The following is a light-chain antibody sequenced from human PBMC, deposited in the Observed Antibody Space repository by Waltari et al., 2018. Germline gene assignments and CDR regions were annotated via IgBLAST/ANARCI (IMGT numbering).Light chain of an antibody. Sequence: QLVLTQSPSASASLGASVKLTCTLSSGHSSNIIAWLQQQPGKGPRYLMQVNSGGSHRKGDEIPDRFSGSSSGAERYLTISSLQSEDEADYYCETGGHGTWVFGGGTKLTVL. CDR1: SGHSSNI. CDR3: ETGGHGTWV. V-gene: IGLV4-69*01. CDR2: VNSGGSH. J-gene: IGLJ3*02.